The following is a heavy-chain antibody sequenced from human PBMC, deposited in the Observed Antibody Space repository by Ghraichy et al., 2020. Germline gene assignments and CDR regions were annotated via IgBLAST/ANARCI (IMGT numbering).Heavy chain of an antibody. J-gene: IGHJ4*02. CDR3: ARDMVIVGATTGDY. Sequence: ASVKVSCKASGYTFISYYIHWVRQAPGQGLEWMGIINPSGGGTSYAQKFQGRITMTRDTSTSAVYMELSSLRSEDTAVYYCARDMVIVGATTGDYWGQGTLVTVSS. V-gene: IGHV1-46*01. CDR1: GYTFISYY. D-gene: IGHD1-26*01. CDR2: INPSGGGT.